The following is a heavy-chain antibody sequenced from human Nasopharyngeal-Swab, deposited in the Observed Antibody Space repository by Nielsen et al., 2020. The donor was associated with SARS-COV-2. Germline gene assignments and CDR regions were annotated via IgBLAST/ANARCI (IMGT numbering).Heavy chain of an antibody. J-gene: IGHJ4*02. Sequence: GFLFTDLAMHWVRQAPGKVLEWVAFISYEGDRQQYADSVKGRFTISRDDSKNTLYLEMSRLRAEDTAVYYCAREGKYIGEYYPLDYWGQGTLVTVSS. V-gene: IGHV3-30*03. CDR3: AREGKYIGEYYPLDY. D-gene: IGHD2/OR15-2a*01. CDR2: ISYEGDRQ. CDR1: GFLFTDLA.